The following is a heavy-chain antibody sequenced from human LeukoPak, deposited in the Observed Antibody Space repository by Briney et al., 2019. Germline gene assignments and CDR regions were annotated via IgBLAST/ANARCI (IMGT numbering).Heavy chain of an antibody. D-gene: IGHD2-21*01. V-gene: IGHV4-59*08. Sequence: PSETLSLTCTVSGDSISSYYWSWIRQPPGKGLEWIGYIYYSGSTNYNPSLKSRVTISVDTSKNQFSLKLSSVTAADTAVYYCARRAMKRTDIVVAYYFDYWGQGTLVTVSS. J-gene: IGHJ4*02. CDR1: GDSISSYY. CDR3: ARRAMKRTDIVVAYYFDY. CDR2: IYYSGST.